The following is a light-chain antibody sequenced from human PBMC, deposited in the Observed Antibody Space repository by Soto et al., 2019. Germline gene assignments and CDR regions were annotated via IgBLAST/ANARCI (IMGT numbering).Light chain of an antibody. Sequence: EIVLTQSPGTLSLSPGERATLSCRASQSVSSSYLAWYQQKPGQAPRLLIYGASSRATGIPARFSGSGSGKDFTLTISRLEPEAFAVYYCQQYGSSPYTFGQGTKLEIK. CDR3: QQYGSSPYT. CDR2: GAS. CDR1: QSVSSSY. V-gene: IGKV3-20*01. J-gene: IGKJ2*01.